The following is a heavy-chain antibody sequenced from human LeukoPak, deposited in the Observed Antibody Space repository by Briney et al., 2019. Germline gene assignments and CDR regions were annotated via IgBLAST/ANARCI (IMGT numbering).Heavy chain of an antibody. V-gene: IGHV1-46*01. Sequence: ASVKVSCKASGYTFTSYYMHWVRQAPGQGLEWMGIINPSGGSTSYAQKFQGRVTMTRDMSTSTVYMELSSLRAEDTAVYYCAKDGQSFNSMYDYFDSWGQGTLVTVSS. CDR2: INPSGGST. CDR3: AKDGQSFNSMYDYFDS. D-gene: IGHD2-8*01. J-gene: IGHJ4*02. CDR1: GYTFTSYY.